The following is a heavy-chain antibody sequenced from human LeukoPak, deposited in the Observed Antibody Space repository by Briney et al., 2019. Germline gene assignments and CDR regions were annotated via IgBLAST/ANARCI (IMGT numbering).Heavy chain of an antibody. Sequence: GRSLRLSCAASGFTFSSYAMHWVRQAPGKGLEWVAVISYDGSNKYYADSVKGRLTISRDNSKNTLYLQMNSLRAEDTAVYYCARERVVAATLLAFDIWGQGTMVTVSS. CDR1: GFTFSSYA. CDR3: ARERVVAATLLAFDI. J-gene: IGHJ3*02. CDR2: ISYDGSNK. D-gene: IGHD2-15*01. V-gene: IGHV3-30*04.